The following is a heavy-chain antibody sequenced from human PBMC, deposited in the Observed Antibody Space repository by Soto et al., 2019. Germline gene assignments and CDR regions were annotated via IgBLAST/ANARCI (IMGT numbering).Heavy chain of an antibody. D-gene: IGHD4-17*01. CDR1: GFTFSSYS. CDR2: ISSSSSYI. CDR3: ARGSTLTTWEYNYYYYYMDV. Sequence: EVQLVESGGGLVKPGGSLRLSCAASGFTFSSYSMNWVRQAPGKGLEWVASISSSSSYIYYADSVKGRFTISRDNAKNSLYLQMNSLRAEDTAVYYCARGSTLTTWEYNYYYYYMDVWGTGTTVTVSS. J-gene: IGHJ6*03. V-gene: IGHV3-21*01.